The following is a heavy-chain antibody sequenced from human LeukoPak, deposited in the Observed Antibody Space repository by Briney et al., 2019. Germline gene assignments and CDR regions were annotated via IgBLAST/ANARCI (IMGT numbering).Heavy chain of an antibody. CDR3: PTMGGGYSAYA. J-gene: IGHJ5*02. Sequence: GGSLRLSCAASGLTFSNAWMSWVRQAPGKGLDWVGRIKSRFDGGTTEYAAPVKGRFTISRDDSKNTLFLQINSLKTKDTAVYFCPTMGGGYSAYAWGQGTLVTVSS. CDR2: IKSRFDGGTT. V-gene: IGHV3-15*01. CDR1: GLTFSNAW. D-gene: IGHD5-12*01.